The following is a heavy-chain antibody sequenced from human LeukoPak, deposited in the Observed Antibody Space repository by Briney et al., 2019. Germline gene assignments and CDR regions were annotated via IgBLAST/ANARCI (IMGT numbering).Heavy chain of an antibody. V-gene: IGHV4-39*07. Sequence: SETLSLTCTVSGGSISSSSYYWGWIRQPPGKGLEWIGSIYYSGSTYYNPSLKSRVTISVDTSKNQFSLKLSSVTAADTAVYYCAREQGRMVRGVIPTIDYWGQGTLVTVSS. CDR3: AREQGRMVRGVIPTIDY. D-gene: IGHD3-10*01. J-gene: IGHJ4*02. CDR2: IYYSGST. CDR1: GGSISSSSYY.